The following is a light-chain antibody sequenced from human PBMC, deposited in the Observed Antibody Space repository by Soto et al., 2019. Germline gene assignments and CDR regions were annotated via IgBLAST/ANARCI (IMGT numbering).Light chain of an antibody. V-gene: IGKV1-39*01. CDR3: QQSYSTPAWT. Sequence: DIQITQSPSSLSASVGDRVTITCRASQTIRNYLNWYQQKPGKAPKLLIYGAASLHSGVPSRFSGSGSGTDFALTINSLQPEDFATYYCQQSYSTPAWTFGQGTKVDIK. CDR2: GAA. J-gene: IGKJ1*01. CDR1: QTIRNY.